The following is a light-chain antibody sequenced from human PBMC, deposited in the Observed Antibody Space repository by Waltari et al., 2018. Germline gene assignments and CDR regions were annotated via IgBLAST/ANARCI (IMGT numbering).Light chain of an antibody. Sequence: QSALTQPRSVSGSPGQSVTISCTGTSSDVGAYNHVSWYQQHPGKAPKLMIYDVSQRPSGVPVRFSGSKSGNTASLTISGLQAEDEGDYYCCSYAGSYSWVFGGGTKLTVL. J-gene: IGLJ3*02. CDR3: CSYAGSYSWV. CDR1: SSDVGAYNH. V-gene: IGLV2-11*01. CDR2: DVS.